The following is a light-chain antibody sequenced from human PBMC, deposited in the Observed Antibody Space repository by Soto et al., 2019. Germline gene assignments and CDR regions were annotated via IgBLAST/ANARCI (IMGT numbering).Light chain of an antibody. V-gene: IGKV3-20*01. CDR3: QQYGSLYT. CDR2: AAS. Sequence: EIVLTQSPGTLSLSPGERATLSCRASQSVGSSYLAWYQQKPAQAPRLLIFAASSRATGIPDRFSGSGSGTDFTITISRLEPEDSAVYYCQQYGSLYTFGQGTKLEIK. J-gene: IGKJ2*01. CDR1: QSVGSSY.